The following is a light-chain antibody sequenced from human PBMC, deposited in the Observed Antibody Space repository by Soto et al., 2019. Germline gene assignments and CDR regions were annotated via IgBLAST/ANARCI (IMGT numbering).Light chain of an antibody. Sequence: QSALTQPASVSGSPGQSITISCTGTSSDVGGYNYVSWFQQHPGKAPKLMIYDVSNRPSGVSNRFSGSKSGNTASLTISGLPAEDEADYYCSSYTGSSTHVVFGGGTKLTVL. CDR3: SSYTGSSTHVV. J-gene: IGLJ2*01. CDR2: DVS. V-gene: IGLV2-14*03. CDR1: SSDVGGYNY.